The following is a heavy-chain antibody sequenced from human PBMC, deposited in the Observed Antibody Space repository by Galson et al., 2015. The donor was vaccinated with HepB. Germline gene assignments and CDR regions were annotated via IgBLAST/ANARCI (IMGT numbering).Heavy chain of an antibody. CDR3: LGFPGY. CDR1: GFTVTKNH. D-gene: IGHD2-15*01. Sequence: SCAASGFTVTKNHMTWVRQAPGKGLEWLSIIYSVGTTYYADSVKGRFTISRDNSKNTLYLQMNSLRAEDTAIYYCLGFPGYWGQGTLVTVSS. J-gene: IGHJ4*02. V-gene: IGHV3-53*01. CDR2: IYSVGTT.